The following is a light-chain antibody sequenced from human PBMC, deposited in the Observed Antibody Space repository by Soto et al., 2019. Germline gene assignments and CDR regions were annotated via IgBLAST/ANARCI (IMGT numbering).Light chain of an antibody. J-gene: IGKJ2*01. CDR2: GAS. V-gene: IGKV3-20*01. CDR3: QEYGSSPLYT. CDR1: QIVSSTY. Sequence: EIVLTQSPGTLSLSPGERATLSCRASQIVSSTYLAWYQQKPGQAPRLLIYGASSRATGIPDRVSGSRSGTDFTLTISRLEPEDFAVYYCQEYGSSPLYTFGQGTKLEIK.